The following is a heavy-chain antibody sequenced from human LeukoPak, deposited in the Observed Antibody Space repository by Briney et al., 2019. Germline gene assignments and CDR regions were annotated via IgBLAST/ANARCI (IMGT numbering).Heavy chain of an antibody. CDR1: GFTFSCYA. J-gene: IGHJ4*02. CDR2: ISGSGDST. Sequence: GGSLRLSCAASGFTFSCYAMSWVGQATGLRLQLVSAISGSGDSTYYADSAKGRFTISRDNSKNTLYLQMNSLRAEDTAVYYCAKAGTANCGGDCYSNYWGQGTLVTVPS. V-gene: IGHV3-23*01. D-gene: IGHD2-21*01. CDR3: AKAGTANCGGDCYSNY.